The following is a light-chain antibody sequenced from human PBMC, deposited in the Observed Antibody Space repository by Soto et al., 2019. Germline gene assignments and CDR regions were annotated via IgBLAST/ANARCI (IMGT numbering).Light chain of an antibody. Sequence: DIQMTQSPSTLSASVGDRVTITCRASQSISSWLAWYQQKPGKAPKPLIYKASSLESGVPSRFSGSGSGTEFALTITSLQPDDFAPYYCQQYNSYPYTFGQGTKLEIK. CDR3: QQYNSYPYT. CDR1: QSISSW. CDR2: KAS. J-gene: IGKJ2*01. V-gene: IGKV1-5*03.